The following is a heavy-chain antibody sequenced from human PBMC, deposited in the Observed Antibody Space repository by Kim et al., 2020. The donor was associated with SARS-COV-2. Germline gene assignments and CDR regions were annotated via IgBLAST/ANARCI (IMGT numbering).Heavy chain of an antibody. V-gene: IGHV1-2*06. CDR3: ARGPLDSSSSEWLGWFDP. CDR2: INPNSGGT. D-gene: IGHD6-6*01. Sequence: ASVKVSCKASGYTFTGYYMHWVRQAPGQGLEWMGRINPNSGGTNYAQKFQGRVTMTRDTSISTAYMELSRLRSDDTAVYYCARGPLDSSSSEWLGWFDPWGQGTLVTVSS. CDR1: GYTFTGYY. J-gene: IGHJ5*02.